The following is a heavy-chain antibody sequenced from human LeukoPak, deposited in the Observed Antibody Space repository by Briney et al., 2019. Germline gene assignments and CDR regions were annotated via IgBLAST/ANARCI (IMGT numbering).Heavy chain of an antibody. J-gene: IGHJ1*01. CDR1: GFTFSSYW. CDR2: ISYDGSNK. CDR3: ARDHRGIPFQH. V-gene: IGHV3-30*01. Sequence: GGSLRLSCAVSGFTFSSYWMSWVRQAPGKGLEWVAVISYDGSNKYYADSVKGRFTISRDNSKNTLYLQMNSLRAEDTAVYYCARDHRGIPFQHWGQGTLVTVSS. D-gene: IGHD3-16*01.